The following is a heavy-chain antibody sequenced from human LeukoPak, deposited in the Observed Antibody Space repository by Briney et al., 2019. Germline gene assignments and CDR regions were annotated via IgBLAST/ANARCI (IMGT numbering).Heavy chain of an antibody. D-gene: IGHD3-22*01. Sequence: GGSLRLSCVASGFTFTSYAMSWVRQAPGKGLEWVSAISADDRSTYHADSVKGRFTISRDISKNTLYLQMNSLRAEDTAVYYCAKVAGSSGYYPEFWGQGTLVTVSS. J-gene: IGHJ4*02. V-gene: IGHV3-23*01. CDR3: AKVAGSSGYYPEF. CDR1: GFTFTSYA. CDR2: ISADDRST.